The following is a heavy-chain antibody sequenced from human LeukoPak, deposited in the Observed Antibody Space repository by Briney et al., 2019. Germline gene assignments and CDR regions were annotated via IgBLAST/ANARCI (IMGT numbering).Heavy chain of an antibody. CDR3: ARGGDYFESHYYYYMDV. D-gene: IGHD4-17*01. J-gene: IGHJ6*03. CDR1: GGSIISDIYY. V-gene: IGHV4-61*09. CDR2: ISSSGNT. Sequence: SETLSLTCTVSGGSIISDIYYWSWIRQPAGKGLEWIGHISSSGNTNYSPSLKSRVTISIDTSKSQFSLKLSSVTAADTAVYYCARGGDYFESHYYYYMDVWGKGTTVTISS.